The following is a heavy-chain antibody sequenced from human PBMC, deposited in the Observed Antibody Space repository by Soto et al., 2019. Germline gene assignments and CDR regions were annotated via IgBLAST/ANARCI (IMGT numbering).Heavy chain of an antibody. CDR1: GGSISSGGYY. CDR2: LYYSGST. CDR3: ARGLFVRTALDYYYYYGMDV. Sequence: SETLSLTCTVSGGSISSGGYYCSWIRQHPGKGLEWIGYLYYSGSTYYNPSLKSRVTISVDTSKNQFSLKLSSVTAADTAVYYCARGLFVRTALDYYYYYGMDVWGQGTTVTVSS. V-gene: IGHV4-31*03. J-gene: IGHJ6*02. D-gene: IGHD1-1*01.